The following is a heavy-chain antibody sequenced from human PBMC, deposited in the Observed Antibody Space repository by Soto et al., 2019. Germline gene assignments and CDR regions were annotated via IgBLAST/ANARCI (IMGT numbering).Heavy chain of an antibody. V-gene: IGHV4-39*01. CDR2: IYYSGST. CDR3: AQLSCITGTKNGNWFDP. Sequence: SETLSLTCTVSGGSISSSSYYWGWIRQPPGKGLEWIGSIYYSGSTYYNPSLKSRVTISVDTSKNQFSLKLSSVTAADTAVYYCAQLSCITGTKNGNWFDPWGQGTLVTVSS. D-gene: IGHD1-20*01. J-gene: IGHJ5*02. CDR1: GGSISSSSYY.